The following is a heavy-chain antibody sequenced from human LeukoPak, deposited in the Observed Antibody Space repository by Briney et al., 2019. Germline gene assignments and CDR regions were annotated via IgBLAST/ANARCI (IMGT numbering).Heavy chain of an antibody. J-gene: IGHJ4*02. Sequence: ASVKVSCKASGYTFTGYYMHWVRQAPGQGLEWMGWINPNSGGTNYAQKFQGRVTMTRDTSISIAYMELSRLRSDDTAVYYCARGGIVGASSRFYWGQGTLVTVSS. V-gene: IGHV1-2*02. CDR3: ARGGIVGASSRFY. CDR1: GYTFTGYY. CDR2: INPNSGGT. D-gene: IGHD1-26*01.